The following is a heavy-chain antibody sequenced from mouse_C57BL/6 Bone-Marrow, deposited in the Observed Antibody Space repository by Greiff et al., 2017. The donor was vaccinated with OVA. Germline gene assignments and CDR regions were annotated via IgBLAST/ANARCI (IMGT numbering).Heavy chain of an antibody. CDR3: ARGGYDVGDYYAMDY. J-gene: IGHJ4*01. CDR1: GYSITSDY. CDR2: ISYSGST. D-gene: IGHD2-2*01. V-gene: IGHV3-8*01. Sequence: DVMLVESGPGLAKPSQTLSLTCSVTGYSITSDYWNWIRKFPGNKLEYMGYISYSGSTYYNPSLKSRISITRDTSKNQYYLQLNSVTTEDTATYYCARGGYDVGDYYAMDYWGQGTSVTVSS.